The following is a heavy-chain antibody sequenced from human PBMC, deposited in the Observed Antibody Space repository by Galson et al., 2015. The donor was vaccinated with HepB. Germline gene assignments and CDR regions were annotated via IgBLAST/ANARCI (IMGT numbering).Heavy chain of an antibody. CDR3: ARAVWFGRKTLFTTTQQWGGMDV. CDR1: GFTFSSYS. D-gene: IGHD3-10*01. V-gene: IGHV3-21*01. J-gene: IGHJ6*02. Sequence: SLRLSCAASGFTFSSYSMNWVRQAPGKGLEWVSSISSSSSYIYYADSVKGRFTISRDNAKNSLYLQMNSLRAEDTAVYYCARAVWFGRKTLFTTTQQWGGMDVWGQGTTVTVSS. CDR2: ISSSSSYI.